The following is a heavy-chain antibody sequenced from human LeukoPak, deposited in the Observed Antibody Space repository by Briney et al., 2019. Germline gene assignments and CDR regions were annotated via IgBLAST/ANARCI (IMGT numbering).Heavy chain of an antibody. J-gene: IGHJ3*02. CDR2: INPNSGGT. CDR3: ASLKNYYDSSGNLVTDAFDI. D-gene: IGHD3-22*01. V-gene: IGHV1-18*01. CDR1: GCTFTTYG. Sequence: ASVKVSCKGSGCTFTTYGISWVRQAPGQGLEWMGWINPNSGGTNYAQKLQGRVTMTTDTSTSTAYMELRSLRSDDTAVYYCASLKNYYDSSGNLVTDAFDIWGQGTMVTVSS.